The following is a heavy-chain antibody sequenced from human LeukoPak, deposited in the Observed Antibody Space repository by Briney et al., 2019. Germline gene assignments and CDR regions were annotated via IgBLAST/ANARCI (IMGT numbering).Heavy chain of an antibody. J-gene: IGHJ4*02. V-gene: IGHV4-34*01. D-gene: IGHD1-26*01. CDR1: GGSFSGYY. CDR2: INHSGST. CDR3: AVAYSGSYDY. Sequence: SETLSLTCAVYGGSFSGYYWSWIRQPPGKGLEWIGEINHSGSTNYNPSLKSRVTISVDTSKNQFSLKLSSVTAADTAVYYCAVAYSGSYDYWGQGTLVTVSS.